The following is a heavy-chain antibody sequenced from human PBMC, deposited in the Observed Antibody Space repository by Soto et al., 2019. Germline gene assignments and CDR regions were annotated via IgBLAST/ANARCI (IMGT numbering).Heavy chain of an antibody. Sequence: QLVASGGGLVQPGGSLRLSCVASGFILSTHDLHWVRATPGEGLEWVSGIGTLGDTFYGASVKGRFTISRENAKNSLFLQMNSLTVGDTAVYYCVRGRSFDFASTPPPTFGPWGQGTLVTVSS. J-gene: IGHJ5*02. CDR1: GFILSTHD. V-gene: IGHV3-13*01. CDR2: IGTLGDT. CDR3: VRGRSFDFASTPPPTFGP. D-gene: IGHD3-9*01.